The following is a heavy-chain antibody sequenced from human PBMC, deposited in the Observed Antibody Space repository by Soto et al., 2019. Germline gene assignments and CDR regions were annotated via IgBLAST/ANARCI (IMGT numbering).Heavy chain of an antibody. J-gene: IGHJ4*02. Sequence: PSETLSLTCTVSGGSISSSSDYWGWIRQPPGKGLEWIGSIYYSGSTYYNPSLKSRVTISVDTSKNQFSLKLSSVTAADTAVYYCARLYGDYDYWGQGTLVTVSS. CDR3: ARLYGDYDY. D-gene: IGHD4-17*01. CDR2: IYYSGST. V-gene: IGHV4-39*01. CDR1: GGSISSSSDY.